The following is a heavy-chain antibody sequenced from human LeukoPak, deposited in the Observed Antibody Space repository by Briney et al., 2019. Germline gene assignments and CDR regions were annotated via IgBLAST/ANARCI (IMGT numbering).Heavy chain of an antibody. CDR1: GGSFSGYY. CDR3: ARVSGWGWVSKFDY. CDR2: INHSGST. D-gene: IGHD6-19*01. Sequence: SETLSLTCAVYGGSFSGYYWSWIRQPPGKGLEWIGGINHSGSTNYNPSLKSRATISVDTSKNQLSLKLSSVTAADTAVYYCARVSGWGWVSKFDYWGQGTLVTVSS. V-gene: IGHV4-34*01. J-gene: IGHJ4*02.